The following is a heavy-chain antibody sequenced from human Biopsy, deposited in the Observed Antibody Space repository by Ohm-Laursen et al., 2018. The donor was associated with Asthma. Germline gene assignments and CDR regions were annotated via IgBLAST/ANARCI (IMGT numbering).Heavy chain of an antibody. CDR1: GGSINIGDYY. V-gene: IGHV4-31*03. Sequence: SQTLSLTCTVSGGSINIGDYYWSWIRQHPVTGLEWIGYIYYSGSTYYNPSLKSRVSIPLVTSKNQFSLSLTSVTAADTAVYYCARTTYGDDGFDPWGQGTLVTVSS. CDR3: ARTTYGDDGFDP. CDR2: IYYSGST. D-gene: IGHD4-17*01. J-gene: IGHJ5*02.